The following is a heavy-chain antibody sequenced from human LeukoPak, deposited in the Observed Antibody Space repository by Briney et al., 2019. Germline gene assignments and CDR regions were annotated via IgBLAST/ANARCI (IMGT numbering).Heavy chain of an antibody. Sequence: ASVKDSCKASGYTSTRYSMNCVPQAPGQGLEWMGWINPNSGGTNYAQKFQGRVTMTRDTSISTAYMELSRLRSDDTAVYYCARRETAAGTWFDPWGQGTLVTVSS. D-gene: IGHD6-13*01. CDR2: INPNSGGT. CDR1: GYTSTRYS. V-gene: IGHV1-2*02. CDR3: ARRETAAGTWFDP. J-gene: IGHJ5*02.